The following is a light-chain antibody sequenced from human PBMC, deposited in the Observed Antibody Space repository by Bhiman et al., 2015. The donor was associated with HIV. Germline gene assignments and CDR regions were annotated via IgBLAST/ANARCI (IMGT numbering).Light chain of an antibody. J-gene: IGLJ1*01. Sequence: SYVLTQAPSVSVAPGKPASITCGGDNIGSKSVHWYQQKPGQAPVVVMFYDSDRPSGIPDRFSGSKSGNTASLTISGLQTEDEADYYCSSYTSSSTYVFGSGTKVTVL. CDR3: SSYTSSSTYV. CDR2: YDS. V-gene: IGLV3-21*01. CDR1: NIGSKS.